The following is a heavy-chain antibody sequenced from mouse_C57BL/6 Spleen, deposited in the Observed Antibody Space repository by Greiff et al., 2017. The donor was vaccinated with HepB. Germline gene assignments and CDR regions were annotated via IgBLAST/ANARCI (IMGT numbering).Heavy chain of an antibody. CDR1: GFTFSSYA. Sequence: EVKLMESGGGLVKPGGSLKLSCAASGFTFSSYAMSWVRQTPEKRLEWVATISDGGSYTYYPDNVKGRFTISRDNAKNNLYLQMSHLKSEDTAMYYCARAQQRNGAMDYWGQGTSVTVSS. CDR2: ISDGGSYT. D-gene: IGHD3-2*02. CDR3: ARAQQRNGAMDY. V-gene: IGHV5-4*03. J-gene: IGHJ4*01.